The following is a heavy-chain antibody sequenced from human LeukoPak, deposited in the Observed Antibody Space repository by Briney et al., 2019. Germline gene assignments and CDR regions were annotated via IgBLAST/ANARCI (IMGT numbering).Heavy chain of an antibody. J-gene: IGHJ4*02. Sequence: ASVKVSCTASGYTFTSYGISWVRQAPGQGLEWMGWISPYNGNTNYAQKLQGRVSMTKDTSTSTVYMELESLRSDDTAVYYCARSSEYGDYGVDHWGQGTLVTVSS. V-gene: IGHV1-18*01. CDR1: GYTFTSYG. CDR2: ISPYNGNT. CDR3: ARSSEYGDYGVDH. D-gene: IGHD4-17*01.